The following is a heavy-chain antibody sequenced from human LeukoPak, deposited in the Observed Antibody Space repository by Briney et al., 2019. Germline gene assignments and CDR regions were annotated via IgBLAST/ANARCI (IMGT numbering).Heavy chain of an antibody. D-gene: IGHD1-26*01. Sequence: ASVKVSCKTSGYSFTDYYMHWVRQAPGQGLEWMGWINPNSGGTNYAQKFQGRVTMTRDTSISTAYMELSRLRSDDTAVYYCARGSGSYEFDYWGQGTLVTVSS. CDR3: ARGSGSYEFDY. V-gene: IGHV1-2*02. CDR2: INPNSGGT. J-gene: IGHJ4*02. CDR1: GYSFTDYY.